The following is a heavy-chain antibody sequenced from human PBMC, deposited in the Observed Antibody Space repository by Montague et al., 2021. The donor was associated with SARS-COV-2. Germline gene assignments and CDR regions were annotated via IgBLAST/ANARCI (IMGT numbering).Heavy chain of an antibody. Sequence: SETLSLTCTVSGYSINSNYYWGWIRQPPGEGLEWIGCSYHSGTTHYHPSLQSRVTISLDTSNNHFSLKVTSVTAADTAVYYCARAPYYGPGKPYQFDYRGRGTLVTVSS. CDR2: SYHSGTT. V-gene: IGHV4-38-2*02. CDR3: ARAPYYGPGKPYQFDY. D-gene: IGHD3-10*01. J-gene: IGHJ4*02. CDR1: GYSINSNYY.